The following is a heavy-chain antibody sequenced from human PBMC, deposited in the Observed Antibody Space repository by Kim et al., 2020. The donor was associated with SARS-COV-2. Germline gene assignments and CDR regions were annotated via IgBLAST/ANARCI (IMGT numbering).Heavy chain of an antibody. Sequence: DSVKGRFTISRDNSKNTLYLQMNSLRDEDTAVYYCAKDWVYYYDSSGQMDYWGQGTLVTVSS. V-gene: IGHV3-30*02. D-gene: IGHD3-22*01. J-gene: IGHJ4*02. CDR3: AKDWVYYYDSSGQMDY.